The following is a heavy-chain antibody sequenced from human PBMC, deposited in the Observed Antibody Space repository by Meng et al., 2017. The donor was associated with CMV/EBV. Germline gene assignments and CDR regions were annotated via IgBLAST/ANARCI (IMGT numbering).Heavy chain of an antibody. CDR1: GFTFDDYA. CDR3: ARESRDYYDSSGYRFDDY. CDR2: ISWNSGSI. D-gene: IGHD3-22*01. V-gene: IGHV3-9*01. Sequence: SLKISCAASGFTFDDYAMHWVRQAPGKGLEWVSGISWNSGSIGYADSVKGRFTISRDNAKNSLYLQMNSLRAEDTALYYCARESRDYYDSSGYRFDDYWGQGTLVTVSS. J-gene: IGHJ4*02.